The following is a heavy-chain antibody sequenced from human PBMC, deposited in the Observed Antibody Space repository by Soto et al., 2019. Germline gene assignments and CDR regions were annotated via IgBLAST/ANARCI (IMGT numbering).Heavy chain of an antibody. J-gene: IGHJ4*02. CDR3: ARDRFLTGYYRFDY. D-gene: IGHD3-9*01. CDR2: ISSSSSYI. Sequence: GGSLRLSCAASGFTFSSYSMNWVRQAPGKGLECGSFISSSSSYIYYADSVKGRFTISRDNAKNSLYLQMNSLRAEDTAVYYCARDRFLTGYYRFDYWGQGTLVTVSS. V-gene: IGHV3-21*01. CDR1: GFTFSSYS.